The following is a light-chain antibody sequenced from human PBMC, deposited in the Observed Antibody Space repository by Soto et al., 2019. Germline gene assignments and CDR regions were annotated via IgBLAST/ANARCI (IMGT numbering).Light chain of an antibody. Sequence: EIVLTQSPATLSVSPGERATLSCRASQSVSSSLAWYQQKPGQAPRLLIYGASTRATGIPARFSGSGSGTEFTLTISSLQSEDFAVYYCQQYNNWPITFGRGTRLEIK. CDR2: GAS. CDR1: QSVSSS. V-gene: IGKV3-15*01. CDR3: QQYNNWPIT. J-gene: IGKJ5*01.